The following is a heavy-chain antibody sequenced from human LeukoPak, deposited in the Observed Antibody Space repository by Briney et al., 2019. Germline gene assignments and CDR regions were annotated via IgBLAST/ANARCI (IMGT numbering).Heavy chain of an antibody. J-gene: IGHJ4*02. D-gene: IGHD3-22*01. V-gene: IGHV4-4*02. CDR3: AGSKTKYYDSSGYYLLH. CDR2: IYHSGTT. Sequence: SGTLSLTCAVSGGSISSSNWWSWVRQPPGKGLEWIGEIYHSGTTNDNPSLKSRVTISVDKSKNQFSLKLSSVTAADTAVYYCAGSKTKYYDSSGYYLLHWGQGTLVTVSS. CDR1: GGSISSSNW.